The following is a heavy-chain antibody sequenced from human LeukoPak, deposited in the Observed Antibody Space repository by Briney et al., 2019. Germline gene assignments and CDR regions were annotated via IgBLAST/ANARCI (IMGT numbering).Heavy chain of an antibody. CDR3: AKSYGGNFFDY. J-gene: IGHJ4*02. V-gene: IGHV3-30*02. Sequence: PGGSLRLSCAASGFTFSNYGMHWFRQAPDKGLEWVAFARYDGINKYYADSVQGRFTVSRDNSKNTLYLQINSLRIEDTALYYCAKSYGGNFFDYWGQGTLVTVSS. D-gene: IGHD4-23*01. CDR2: ARYDGINK. CDR1: GFTFSNYG.